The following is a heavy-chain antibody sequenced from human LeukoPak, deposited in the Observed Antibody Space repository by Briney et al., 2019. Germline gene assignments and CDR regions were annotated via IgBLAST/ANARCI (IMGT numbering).Heavy chain of an antibody. Sequence: GGSLRLSCVASGFTFTNYVMTWVRQAPGKGLEWVSSIRTSVGSTFYADSVKGRFTISRDNSKNTLYLQLSSLRAEDTAVYYCAKVNPPRGGRSGWYETNDYWGQGTLVTVSS. J-gene: IGHJ4*02. CDR3: AKVNPPRGGRSGWYETNDY. D-gene: IGHD6-19*01. CDR1: GFTFTNYV. CDR2: IRTSVGST. V-gene: IGHV3-23*01.